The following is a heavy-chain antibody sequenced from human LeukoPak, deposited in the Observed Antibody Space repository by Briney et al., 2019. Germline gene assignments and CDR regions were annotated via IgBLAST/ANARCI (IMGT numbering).Heavy chain of an antibody. Sequence: GGSLRLSCAASGFTFDDYAMHWVRQAPGKGLEWVSGISWNSGSIGYADSVKGRFTVSKDNAKNSLYLQMNSLRAEDTALYYCAKSLSSAALYDAFDIWGQGTMVTVSS. CDR3: AKSLSSAALYDAFDI. J-gene: IGHJ3*02. V-gene: IGHV3-9*01. CDR1: GFTFDDYA. CDR2: ISWNSGSI. D-gene: IGHD3-22*01.